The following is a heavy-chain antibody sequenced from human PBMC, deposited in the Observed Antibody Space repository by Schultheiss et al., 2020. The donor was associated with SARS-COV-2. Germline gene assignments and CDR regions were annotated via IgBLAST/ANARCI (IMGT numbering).Heavy chain of an antibody. CDR2: IYHSGST. CDR1: GGSISSYS. J-gene: IGHJ4*02. CDR3: ASALMTTVTGFDY. Sequence: SETLSLTCTVSGGSISSYSWSWIRQPPGKGLEWIGYIYHSGSTYYNPSLKSRVTISVDRSKNQFSLKLSSVTAADTAVYYCASALMTTVTGFDYWGQGTLVTVSS. D-gene: IGHD4-17*01. V-gene: IGHV4-30-2*01.